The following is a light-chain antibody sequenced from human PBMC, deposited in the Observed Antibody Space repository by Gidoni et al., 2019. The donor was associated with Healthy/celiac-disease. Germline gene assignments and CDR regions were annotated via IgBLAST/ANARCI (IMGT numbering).Light chain of an antibody. CDR1: QSVSSSY. CDR2: GSS. CDR3: QHYGSSLWT. V-gene: IGKV3-20*01. Sequence: EHVLTQSPGPLSMSPGERATLSCRASQSVSSSYLSWYQQKPGQAPRLLIYGSSRRATGIPDMFSGSWSGTDFTLTISRLEPEDFAVYYCQHYGSSLWTFGQGTKVEVK. J-gene: IGKJ1*01.